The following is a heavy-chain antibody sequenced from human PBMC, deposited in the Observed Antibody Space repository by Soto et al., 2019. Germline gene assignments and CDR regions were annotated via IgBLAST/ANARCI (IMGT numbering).Heavy chain of an antibody. Sequence: GESLKISCYGSGYSFTSHWISWVRQMPGKGLEWMGRVDPSDSYTNYSPSFQGHVTISADKSISTAYLQWSSLKASDTAMYYCTRDLGSTTPSWGQGTLVTVSS. CDR3: TRDLGSTTPS. CDR2: VDPSDSYT. J-gene: IGHJ5*02. V-gene: IGHV5-10-1*01. D-gene: IGHD2-2*01. CDR1: GYSFTSHW.